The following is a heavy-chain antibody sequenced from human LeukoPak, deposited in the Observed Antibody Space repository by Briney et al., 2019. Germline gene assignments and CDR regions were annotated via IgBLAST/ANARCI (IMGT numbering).Heavy chain of an antibody. V-gene: IGHV3-7*01. CDR1: RFTFSNYW. Sequence: GGSLRLSCAASRFTFSNYWMSWVRQAPGKGLEWVANMKQDGSEKYYADSVKGRFTISRDNSKNTLYLQMNSLRAEDTAVYYCARDGRSGSNYGRVDYWGQGTLVTVSS. J-gene: IGHJ4*02. D-gene: IGHD1-26*01. CDR2: MKQDGSEK. CDR3: ARDGRSGSNYGRVDY.